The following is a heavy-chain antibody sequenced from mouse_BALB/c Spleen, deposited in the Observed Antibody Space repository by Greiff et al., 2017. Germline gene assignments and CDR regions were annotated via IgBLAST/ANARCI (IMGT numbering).Heavy chain of an antibody. V-gene: IGHV10-1*02. CDR1: GFTFNTYA. J-gene: IGHJ3*01. CDR3: VRHDGFAY. D-gene: IGHD2-3*01. Sequence: EVQLVESGGGLVQPKGSLKLSCAASGFTFNTYAMNWVRQAPGKGLEWVARIRSKSNNYATYYADSVKDRFTISRDDSQSMLYLQMNNLKTEDTAMYYCVRHDGFAYWGQGTLVTVSA. CDR2: IRSKSNNYAT.